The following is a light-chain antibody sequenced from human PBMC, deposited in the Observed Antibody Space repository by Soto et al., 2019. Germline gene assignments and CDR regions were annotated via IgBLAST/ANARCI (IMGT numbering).Light chain of an antibody. J-gene: IGKJ3*01. CDR1: QSISSW. CDR3: QHYNTYSKA. Sequence: DIQMTQSPSTLSASVGDRVTITCRASQSISSWLAWYQQKPGKAPKLLIYDGSTLASGVPPRFSGGGFGTEFTLNISSLQPDDSAIYYCQHYNTYSKAFGPGTKVDNK. V-gene: IGKV1-5*01. CDR2: DGS.